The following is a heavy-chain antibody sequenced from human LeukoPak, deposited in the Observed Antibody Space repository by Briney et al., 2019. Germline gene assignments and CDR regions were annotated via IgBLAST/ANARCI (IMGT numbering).Heavy chain of an antibody. CDR3: AKEGGYFDWPFTFDH. V-gene: IGHV3-30*04. D-gene: IGHD3-9*01. CDR2: ISYDGSNK. Sequence: PGGSLRLSCAASGFTFSSYAMHWVRQAPGKGLEWVAVISYDGSNKYYADSVKGRFTISRDNSKNTLYLQMNSLRAEDTAVYYCAKEGGYFDWPFTFDHWGQGTLVTVSS. J-gene: IGHJ4*02. CDR1: GFTFSSYA.